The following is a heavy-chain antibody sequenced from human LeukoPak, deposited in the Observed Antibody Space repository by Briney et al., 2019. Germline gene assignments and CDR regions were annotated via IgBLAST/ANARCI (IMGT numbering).Heavy chain of an antibody. CDR3: ASSFYYDSRDY. J-gene: IGHJ4*02. D-gene: IGHD3-22*01. CDR2: ITPSGST. V-gene: IGHV4-34*01. CDR1: GFTFSSYW. Sequence: GSLRLSCAASGFTFSSYWMSWVRQAPGKGLEWIGEITPSGSTNYSPSLKSRVSISIDTSKKKLSLRLTSVTAADSAVYYCASSFYYDSRDYWGQGTLVTVSS.